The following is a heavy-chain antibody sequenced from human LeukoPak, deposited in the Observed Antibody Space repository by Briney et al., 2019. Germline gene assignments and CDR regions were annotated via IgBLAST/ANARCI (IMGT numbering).Heavy chain of an antibody. CDR2: IFYSGST. D-gene: IGHD3-3*01. J-gene: IGHJ5*02. V-gene: IGHV4-39*07. Sequence: SSETLSLTCTVSGGSISSYYWGWIRQPPGKGLEWIGSIFYSGSTYYNPSLKSRVTVSLDTSKNQFSLKLSSVTAADTAVYYCARDRYYDFWSGYGWFDPWGQGTLVTVSS. CDR3: ARDRYYDFWSGYGWFDP. CDR1: GGSISSYY.